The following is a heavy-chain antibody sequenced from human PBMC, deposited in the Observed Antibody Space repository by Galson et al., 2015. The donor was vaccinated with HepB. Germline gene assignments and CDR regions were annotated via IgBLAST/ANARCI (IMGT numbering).Heavy chain of an antibody. CDR2: ISIHNGKT. V-gene: IGHV1-18*01. D-gene: IGHD2-2*01. J-gene: IGHJ4*02. Sequence: SVKVSCKASGYTFSSYGISWVRQAPGQGLEWLGWISIHNGKTNYAQKFQGRVTMSADTSTTTAYMELRGLRSDDTAVYYCTRDGHAGIVVVVNDFWGQGTLVTVSP. CDR1: GYTFSSYG. CDR3: TRDGHAGIVVVVNDF.